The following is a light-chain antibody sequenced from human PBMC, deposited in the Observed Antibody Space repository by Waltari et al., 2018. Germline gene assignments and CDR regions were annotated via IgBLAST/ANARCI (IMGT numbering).Light chain of an antibody. CDR3: QQYGSSPLT. CDR1: QSVIRDY. J-gene: IGKJ4*01. CDR2: GAS. Sequence: ETVLAQSPGTLPLSLGDSATLSCRASQSVIRDYLAWYQQKPGQAPRLLIYGASSRATGIPARFSGSGSGTDFTLTITRLEPEDFAVYYCQQYGSSPLTFSGGTKVDIK. V-gene: IGKV3-20*01.